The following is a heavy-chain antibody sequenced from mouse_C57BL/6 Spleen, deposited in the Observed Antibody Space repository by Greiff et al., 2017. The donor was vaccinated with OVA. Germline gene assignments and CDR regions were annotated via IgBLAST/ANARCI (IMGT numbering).Heavy chain of an antibody. Sequence: QVQLQQPGAELVKPGASVKLSCKASGYTFTSYWMPWVKQRPGQGLEWIGEIDPSDSYTNYNQKFKGKATLTVDTSSSTAYMQLSSLTSEDSAVYYGARDGQLRLRNYAMDYWGQGTSVTVSS. J-gene: IGHJ4*01. D-gene: IGHD3-2*02. V-gene: IGHV1-50*01. CDR2: IDPSDSYT. CDR1: GYTFTSYW. CDR3: ARDGQLRLRNYAMDY.